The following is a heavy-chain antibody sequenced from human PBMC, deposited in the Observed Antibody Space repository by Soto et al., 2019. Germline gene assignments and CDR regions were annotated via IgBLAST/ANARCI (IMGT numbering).Heavy chain of an antibody. J-gene: IGHJ6*02. Sequence: GASVKVSCKASGYTFTGYYMHWVRQAPGQGLEWMGWINPNSGGTNYAQRFQGWVTMTRDTSISTAYMELSSLRSEDTAVYYCASPPIVATIVNYYYGMDVWGQGTTVTVSS. D-gene: IGHD5-12*01. CDR3: ASPPIVATIVNYYYGMDV. CDR2: INPNSGGT. V-gene: IGHV1-2*04. CDR1: GYTFTGYY.